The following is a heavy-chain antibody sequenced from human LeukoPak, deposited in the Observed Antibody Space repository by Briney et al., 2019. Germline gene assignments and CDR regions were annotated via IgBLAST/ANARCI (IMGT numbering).Heavy chain of an antibody. V-gene: IGHV1-69*01. CDR2: IIPLFGTS. CDR3: ASGSLGDGYGVGDYYQYMDV. Sequence: SVKVSCKASGGTFNSYAISWVRQAPGQGLEWMGGIIPLFGTSNYAQEFQGRVTFTADESASTAYMEVSSLRSEDTAVYYCASGSLGDGYGVGDYYQYMDVWGKGTTVTVSS. CDR1: GGTFNSYA. D-gene: IGHD5-24*01. J-gene: IGHJ6*03.